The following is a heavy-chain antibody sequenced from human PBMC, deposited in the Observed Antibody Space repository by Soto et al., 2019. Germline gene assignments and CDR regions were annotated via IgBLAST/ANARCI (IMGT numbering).Heavy chain of an antibody. CDR1: GYTFTSYS. D-gene: IGHD1-26*01. J-gene: IGHJ3*02. CDR2: INAGNGNT. Sequence: ASVKVSCKASGYTFTSYSMHWVRQAPGQRLEWMGWINAGNGNTKYSQKFQGRVAITRDTSASTAYMELSSLRSEDTAVYYCARDGGFLGWDAFPRAFDILGQRTIVPVSS. V-gene: IGHV1-3*01. CDR3: ARDGGFLGWDAFPRAFDI.